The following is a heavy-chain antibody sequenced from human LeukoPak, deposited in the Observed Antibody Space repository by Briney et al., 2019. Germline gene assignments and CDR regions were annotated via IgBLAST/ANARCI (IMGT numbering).Heavy chain of an antibody. V-gene: IGHV3-43*02. D-gene: IGHD3-22*01. CDR2: ISGDGGRT. Sequence: GGALRLSCAASGFTFDDYAMRWGRDAPGKGLWLVSLISGDGGRTYYAESVKSGFTISRDNSTNSLNLQMNSLRTEDTALYYCAKEAKDSYYYDSSVNDAFDIWGQGTMVTVSS. CDR1: GFTFDDYA. CDR3: AKEAKDSYYYDSSVNDAFDI. J-gene: IGHJ3*02.